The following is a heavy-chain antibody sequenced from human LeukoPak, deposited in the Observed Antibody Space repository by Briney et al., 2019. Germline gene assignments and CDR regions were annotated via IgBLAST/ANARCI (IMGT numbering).Heavy chain of an antibody. D-gene: IGHD3-22*01. CDR1: GFTFSSYW. V-gene: IGHV3-7*01. Sequence: GGFLRLSCAASGFTFSSYWMSWVRQAPGKGLEWVANIKQDGSEKYYVDSVKGRFTISRDNAKNSLYLQMNSLRAEDTAVYYCARVRGYYDSSGAYYFDYWGQGTLVTVSS. CDR3: ARVRGYYDSSGAYYFDY. CDR2: IKQDGSEK. J-gene: IGHJ4*02.